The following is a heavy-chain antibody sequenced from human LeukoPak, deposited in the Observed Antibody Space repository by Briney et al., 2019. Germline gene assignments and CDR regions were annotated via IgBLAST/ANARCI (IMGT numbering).Heavy chain of an antibody. V-gene: IGHV3-7*01. CDR3: ARDRGIHGWFDP. CDR1: GFTFSNYW. CDR2: IKQDGSEK. D-gene: IGHD3-10*01. Sequence: GGSLRLSCAASGFTFSNYWMSWVRQAPGKGLEWVANIKQDGSEKYYVDSVKGRFTISRDNAKNSLYLQMNSLRAEDTAVYYCARDRGIHGWFDPWGQGTLVTVSS. J-gene: IGHJ5*02.